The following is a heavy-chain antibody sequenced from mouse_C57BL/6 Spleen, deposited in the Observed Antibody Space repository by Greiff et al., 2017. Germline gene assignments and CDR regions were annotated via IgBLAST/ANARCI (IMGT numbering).Heavy chain of an antibody. V-gene: IGHV1-52*01. CDR3: ARDYYGRVAY. J-gene: IGHJ3*01. CDR2: IDPSDSET. Sequence: QVQLQQPGAELVRPGSSVKLSCKASGYTFTSYWMHWVQQKPIQGLEWIGNIDPSDSETHYNQKFKDKATLTVDKSSSTAYMQLSSLTSEDSAVYYCARDYYGRVAYWGQGTLVTVSA. CDR1: GYTFTSYW. D-gene: IGHD1-1*01.